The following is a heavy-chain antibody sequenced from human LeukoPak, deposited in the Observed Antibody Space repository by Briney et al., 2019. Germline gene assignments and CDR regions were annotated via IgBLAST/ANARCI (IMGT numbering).Heavy chain of an antibody. D-gene: IGHD6-19*01. CDR3: ARGPGWNYFDY. CDR1: GFTVTSTY. Sequence: GGSLRLSCAASGFTVTSTYMSWVRQAPGKGLEWVSVFYSGGSTYYADSVKGRFTISRDNSKNTLYFQMNSLRAEDTAVYYCARGPGWNYFDYWGQGTLVTVSS. V-gene: IGHV3-66*01. J-gene: IGHJ4*02. CDR2: FYSGGST.